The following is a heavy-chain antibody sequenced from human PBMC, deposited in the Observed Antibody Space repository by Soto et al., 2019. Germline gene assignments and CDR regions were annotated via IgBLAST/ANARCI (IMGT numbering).Heavy chain of an antibody. CDR2: ISYDGSNK. J-gene: IGHJ3*02. D-gene: IGHD6-13*01. CDR3: ARDSSSSWYPDAFDI. Sequence: SLELSCSSSGFTFSSYGMHWVRQAPGKGLEWVAVISYDGSNKYYADSVKGRFTISRDNSKNTLYLQMNSLRAEDTAVYYCARDSSSSWYPDAFDIWGQGTMVTVS. V-gene: IGHV3-30*03. CDR1: GFTFSSYG.